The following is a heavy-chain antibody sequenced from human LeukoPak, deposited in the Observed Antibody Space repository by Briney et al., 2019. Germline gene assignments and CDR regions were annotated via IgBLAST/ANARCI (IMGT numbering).Heavy chain of an antibody. CDR1: GFTFNSYS. Sequence: GGSLSLSFEASGFTFNSYSMHWVRQAPGKGLEWVAVVSFDGNSKYYADSVKGRFTISRDNSKLYLQMNSLRAEDTAVYYCAKLPHCSSTSCPMTLRYWGQGTLVTVSS. CDR3: AKLPHCSSTSCPMTLRY. D-gene: IGHD2-2*01. V-gene: IGHV3-30*04. J-gene: IGHJ4*02. CDR2: VSFDGNSK.